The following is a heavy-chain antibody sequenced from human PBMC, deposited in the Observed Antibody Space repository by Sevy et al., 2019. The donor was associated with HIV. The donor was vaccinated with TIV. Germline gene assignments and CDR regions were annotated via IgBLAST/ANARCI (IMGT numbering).Heavy chain of an antibody. CDR2: ISWDGGST. D-gene: IGHD6-19*01. CDR3: ANDIHRGYSSRWPQWGRNYYYYYGMPV. CDR1: GFTFDDYT. J-gene: IGHJ6*02. V-gene: IGHV3-43*01. Sequence: GGSLRLSCAASGFTFDDYTMHWVRQAPGKGLEWVSLISWDGGSTYYADSVKGRFTISRDNSKNSLYLQMNSLRTEATALYYCANDIHRGYSSRWPQWGRNYYYYYGMPVWGQGTTVTVSS.